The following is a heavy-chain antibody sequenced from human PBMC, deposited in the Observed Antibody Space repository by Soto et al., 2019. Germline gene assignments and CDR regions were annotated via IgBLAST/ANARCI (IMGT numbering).Heavy chain of an antibody. V-gene: IGHV1-58*02. Sequence: QMQLVQSGPEVKRPGTSVKVSCKASGFTFTTSAMQWVRQARGQRLEWIGGIVVGSGNTNYARKFQARVTITRDMSTSTAYMELSSLRSEDTAVYYWAAADGDYDTRHYSLDFWGQGTLVTVSS. CDR1: GFTFTTSA. CDR2: IVVGSGNT. J-gene: IGHJ4*02. D-gene: IGHD3-22*01. CDR3: AAADGDYDTRHYSLDF.